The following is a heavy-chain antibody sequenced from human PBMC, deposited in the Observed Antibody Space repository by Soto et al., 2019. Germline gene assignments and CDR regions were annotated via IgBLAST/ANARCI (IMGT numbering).Heavy chain of an antibody. Sequence: SETLSLTCTVSGGSISSGGYYWSWIRQHPGKGLEWIGYIYYSGSTYYNPSLKSRVTISVDTSKNQFSLKLSSVTAADTAVYYCAKVGGQRYSSEYYFDYWGQGTLVTVSS. J-gene: IGHJ4*02. CDR3: AKVGGQRYSSEYYFDY. V-gene: IGHV4-31*03. CDR2: IYYSGST. CDR1: GGSISSGGYY. D-gene: IGHD6-19*01.